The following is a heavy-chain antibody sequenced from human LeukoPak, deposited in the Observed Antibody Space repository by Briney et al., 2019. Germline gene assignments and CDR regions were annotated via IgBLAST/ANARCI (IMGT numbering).Heavy chain of an antibody. CDR1: GYTFTGYY. V-gene: IGHV1-2*02. Sequence: ASVKVSCKASGYTFTGYYMHWVRQAPGQGLEGMGWINPNSGDTDYAQKFQGRVTMTRDTSISTAYMELSRLRFDDTAVYYCAREGSYSYSFHPPFDYWGMEPWSPSPQ. CDR2: INPNSGDT. CDR3: AREGSYSYSFHPPFDY. D-gene: IGHD3-10*01. J-gene: IGHJ4*01.